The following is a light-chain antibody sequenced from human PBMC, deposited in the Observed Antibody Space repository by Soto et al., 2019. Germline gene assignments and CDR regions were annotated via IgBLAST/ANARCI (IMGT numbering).Light chain of an antibody. J-gene: IGKJ4*01. CDR2: FAS. CDR1: QTVSNN. CDR3: QQYNKWPLT. Sequence: EIVMTQSPATLSVSPGDKATLSCRASQTVSNNLAWYQQKPGQAPRLLIYFASTRATGIPARFSGSGSGTEFTLTISSLQSEDFAVYSCQQYNKWPLTFGGGTKVETK. V-gene: IGKV3-15*01.